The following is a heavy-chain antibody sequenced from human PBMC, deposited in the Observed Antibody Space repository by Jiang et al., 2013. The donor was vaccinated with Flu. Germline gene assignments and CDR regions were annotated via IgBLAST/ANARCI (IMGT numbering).Heavy chain of an antibody. Sequence: VQLVESGGGLVQPGGSLTLSCAASGFTFNNYWLHWVRQVPGKGLVWVSRVDSDGSGTIYADSMKGRFTVSRDNAKNTMYLQMTSLRVEDTAVYYCARGGWDHAFDVWGQGTMVTVSS. J-gene: IGHJ3*01. CDR3: ARGGWDHAFDV. D-gene: IGHD1-26*01. CDR1: GFTFNNYW. V-gene: IGHV3-74*01. CDR2: VDSDGSGT.